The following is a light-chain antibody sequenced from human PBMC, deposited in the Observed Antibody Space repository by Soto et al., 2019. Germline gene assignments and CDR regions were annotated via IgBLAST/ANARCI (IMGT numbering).Light chain of an antibody. Sequence: AIQMTQSPSSLSASVGYRVTITCRASEGIRIDLAWYQQKPGTAPKLLMYATSTLQNGVPSRFSGSGSGTEFTLTISSLQPEDFATYYCLQDYSYPLTFGGGTKVQSK. CDR2: ATS. V-gene: IGKV1-6*01. CDR3: LQDYSYPLT. J-gene: IGKJ4*01. CDR1: EGIRID.